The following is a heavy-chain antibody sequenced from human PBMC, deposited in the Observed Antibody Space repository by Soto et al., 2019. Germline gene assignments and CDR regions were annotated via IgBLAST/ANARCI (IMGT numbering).Heavy chain of an antibody. CDR2: MNPNSGNT. V-gene: IGHV1-8*01. CDR1: GYTFTSYD. Sequence: QVQLVQSGAEVKKPGASVKVSCKASGYTFTSYDINWVRQATGQGLEWMGWMNPNSGNTGYAQKFQGRVTMTRNTSISTAYMELSSLSSDDTAVYYCARGIIAVAGTSYWFDPWGQGTLVTVSS. J-gene: IGHJ5*02. D-gene: IGHD6-19*01. CDR3: ARGIIAVAGTSYWFDP.